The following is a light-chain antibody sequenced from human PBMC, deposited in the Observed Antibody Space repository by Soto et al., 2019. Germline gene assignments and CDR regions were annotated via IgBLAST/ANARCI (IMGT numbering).Light chain of an antibody. J-gene: IGKJ5*01. CDR3: HQRNQ. CDR1: QSVSSD. V-gene: IGKV3-11*01. CDR2: DAS. Sequence: EIVLTQSPATLSLSPGERATLSCRASQSVSSDLAWYQQKPGQAPRLLIYDASNRATGIPARFSGSGSGTDFTLTISSVEPEDFAMYYCHQRNQFGQGTRLEIK.